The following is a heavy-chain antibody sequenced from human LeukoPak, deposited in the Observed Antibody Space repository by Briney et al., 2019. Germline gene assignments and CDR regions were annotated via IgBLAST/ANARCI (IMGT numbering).Heavy chain of an antibody. CDR3: ARDRNLASFDV. J-gene: IGHJ3*01. V-gene: IGHV3-53*01. D-gene: IGHD1-14*01. Sequence: GGSLRLSCAASGFTVSRNYMTWVRQAPGKGLEWVSVIYSGGNTYYAESVRGRFTISRDNSKNKMHLQMSSLRVEDTAVYYCARDRNLASFDVWGQGTMVTVSS. CDR2: IYSGGNT. CDR1: GFTVSRNY.